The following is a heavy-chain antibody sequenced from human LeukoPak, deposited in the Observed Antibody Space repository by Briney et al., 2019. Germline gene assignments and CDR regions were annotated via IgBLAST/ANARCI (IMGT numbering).Heavy chain of an antibody. CDR3: AKRGVVIRVILVGFHKEAYYFDA. CDR1: GFTFSRYA. D-gene: IGHD3-22*01. CDR2: ISGSDGST. J-gene: IGHJ4*02. Sequence: PGGSLRLSCAASGFTFSRYAMSWVRQTPEKGLEWVSDISGSDGSTYYADSVRGRFTISRDNPKNTLYLQMNSLRAEDTAVYFCAKRGVVIRVILVGFHKEAYYFDAWGQGALVTVSS. V-gene: IGHV3-23*01.